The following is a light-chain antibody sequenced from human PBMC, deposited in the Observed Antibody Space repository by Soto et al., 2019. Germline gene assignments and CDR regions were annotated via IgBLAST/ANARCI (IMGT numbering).Light chain of an antibody. CDR3: LHDINYHWT. J-gene: IGKJ1*01. Sequence: AIQMTQSPSSLSASVGDRVTISCRASQGIGNALGWYQQKPGKPPKVLIYGASNLQSGVPPRFRASGSARDLTLGISSLQPEDSATYYCLHDINYHWTVGQGTKVDIK. V-gene: IGKV1-6*01. CDR1: QGIGNA. CDR2: GAS.